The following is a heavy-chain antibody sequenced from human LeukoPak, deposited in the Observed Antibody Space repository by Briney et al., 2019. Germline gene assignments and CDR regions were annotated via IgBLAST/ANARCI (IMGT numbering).Heavy chain of an antibody. V-gene: IGHV4-34*01. CDR3: ARDYGDWGYFDY. J-gene: IGHJ4*02. D-gene: IGHD7-27*01. CDR2: INHSGST. CDR1: GGSFSGYY. Sequence: SETLSLTCAVYGGSFSGYYWSWIRQPPGKGLEWIGEINHSGSTNYNPSLKSRVTISVDTSKNQFSLKLSSVTAADTAVYYCARDYGDWGYFDYWGQGTLVTVSS.